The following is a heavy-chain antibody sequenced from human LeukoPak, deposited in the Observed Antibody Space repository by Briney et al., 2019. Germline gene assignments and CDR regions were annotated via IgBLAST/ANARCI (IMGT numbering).Heavy chain of an antibody. Sequence: SVKVSCKASGGTFSSYAISWVRQAPGQGLEWMGGIIPIFGTANYAQKFHGRVTITADESTSTAYMELSSLRSEDTAVYYCASTYSSSWYGEDAFDIWGQGTMVTVSS. D-gene: IGHD6-13*01. V-gene: IGHV1-69*13. J-gene: IGHJ3*02. CDR2: IIPIFGTA. CDR1: GGTFSSYA. CDR3: ASTYSSSWYGEDAFDI.